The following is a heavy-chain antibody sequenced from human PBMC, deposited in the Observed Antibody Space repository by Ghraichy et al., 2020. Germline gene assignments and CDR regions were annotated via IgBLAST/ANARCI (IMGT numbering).Heavy chain of an antibody. V-gene: IGHV1-2*02. CDR3: ARWPSYSSSWDPPFDY. D-gene: IGHD6-13*01. CDR2: INPNSGGT. CDR1: GYTFTGYY. J-gene: IGHJ4*02. Sequence: ASVKVSCKASGYTFTGYYMHWVRQAPGQGLEWMGWINPNSGGTNYAQKFQGRVTMTRDTSISTAYMELSRLRSDDTAVYYCARWPSYSSSWDPPFDYWGQGTLVTVSS.